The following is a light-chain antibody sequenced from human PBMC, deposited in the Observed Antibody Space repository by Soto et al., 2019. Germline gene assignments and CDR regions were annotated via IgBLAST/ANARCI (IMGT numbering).Light chain of an antibody. J-gene: IGLJ3*02. CDR1: SSDVGTYNY. CDR2: DVS. CDR3: SSSTTSNPQV. V-gene: IGLV2-14*03. Sequence: QSALTQPASVSGSPGQSITISCTGNSSDVGTYNYVSWYQHRPGKAPKLMIYDVSYRPSGVSNRFSGSKSANTASLAISGLQAEDEADYYCSSSTTSNPQVFGGGTKLTVL.